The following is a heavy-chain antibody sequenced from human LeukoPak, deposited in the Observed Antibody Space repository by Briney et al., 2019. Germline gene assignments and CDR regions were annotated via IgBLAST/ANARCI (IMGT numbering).Heavy chain of an antibody. Sequence: PSETLSLTCTVSGGSISSYYWSWIRQPPGKGLEWIGYIYYSGSTNYNPSLKSRVTISVDTSKNQFSLKLSSVTAADTAVYYCAREGWLRFDYWGQGTLVTVSS. J-gene: IGHJ4*02. CDR1: GGSISSYY. D-gene: IGHD5-12*01. V-gene: IGHV4-59*01. CDR2: IYYSGST. CDR3: AREGWLRFDY.